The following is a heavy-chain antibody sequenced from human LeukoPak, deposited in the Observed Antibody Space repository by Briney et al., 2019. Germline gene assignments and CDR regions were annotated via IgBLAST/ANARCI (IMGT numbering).Heavy chain of an antibody. CDR2: IIPILGIA. D-gene: IGHD1-20*01. CDR3: ALRITGTINWFDP. V-gene: IGHV1-69*02. Sequence: GASVKVSCKASGGIFSSYTISWVRQAPGQGLEWMGRIIPILGIANYAQKFQGRITITADKSTSTAYMELSSLRSEDTAVYYCALRITGTINWFDPWGQGTLVTVSS. CDR1: GGIFSSYT. J-gene: IGHJ5*02.